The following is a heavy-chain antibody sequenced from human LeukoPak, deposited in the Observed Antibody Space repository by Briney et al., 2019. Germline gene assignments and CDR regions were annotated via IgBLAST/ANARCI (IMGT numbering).Heavy chain of an antibody. V-gene: IGHV4-59*11. J-gene: IGHJ6*03. CDR3: ARAASFYYYYMDV. CDR2: IYYSGST. CDR1: GGSISSHY. Sequence: SETLSLTCTVSGGSISSHYWSWIRQPPGKGLEWIGYIYYSGSTYYNPSLKSRVTISVDTSKNQFSLKLSSVTAADTAVYYCARAASFYYYYMDVWGKGTTVTVSS.